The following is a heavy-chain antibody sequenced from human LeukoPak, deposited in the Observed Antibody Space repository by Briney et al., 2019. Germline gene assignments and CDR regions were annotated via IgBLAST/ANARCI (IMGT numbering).Heavy chain of an antibody. J-gene: IGHJ4*02. D-gene: IGHD3-22*01. CDR3: ARDGWGYLLDY. V-gene: IGHV3-7*01. CDR2: MKADGSQE. Sequence: GGSLRLSCVASGFTFSRYWMTWVRQVPGKGLEWVAHMKADGSQEDYVDSVRGRFTISRDNAKNSLYLQMNSLRVEDTAVYYCARDGWGYLLDYWGQGILVTVSS. CDR1: GFTFSRYW.